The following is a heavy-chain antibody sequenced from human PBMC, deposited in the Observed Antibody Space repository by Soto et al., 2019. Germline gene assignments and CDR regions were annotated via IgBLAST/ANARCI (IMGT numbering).Heavy chain of an antibody. CDR1: GYTFTGYY. D-gene: IGHD2-15*01. CDR2: INPNSGGT. V-gene: IGHV1-2*02. Sequence: ASVKVSCKASGYTFTGYYMHWVRQAPGQGLEWMGWINPNSGGTNYAQKFQGRVTMTRDTSISTAYMELSRLRSDDTAVYYCARGLGYCSGGSCYTYYYYYGMDVWGQGTTVTVSS. J-gene: IGHJ6*02. CDR3: ARGLGYCSGGSCYTYYYYYGMDV.